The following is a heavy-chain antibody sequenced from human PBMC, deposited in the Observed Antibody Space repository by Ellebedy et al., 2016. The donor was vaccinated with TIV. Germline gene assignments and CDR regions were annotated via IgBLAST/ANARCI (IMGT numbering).Heavy chain of an antibody. CDR1: GFTFSNYW. Sequence: GGSLRLSXAASGFTFSNYWMSWVRQAPGKGLEWVANIKQDTSEIYYVDSVKGRFTISRDNAKNSLYLQMNSLRAEDTAVYYCVRTVALTTPFENWGQGTLVTVSS. J-gene: IGHJ4*02. V-gene: IGHV3-7*01. D-gene: IGHD4-17*01. CDR3: VRTVALTTPFEN. CDR2: IKQDTSEI.